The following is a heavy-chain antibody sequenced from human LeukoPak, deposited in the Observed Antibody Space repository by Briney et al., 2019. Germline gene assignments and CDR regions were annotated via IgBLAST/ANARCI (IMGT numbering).Heavy chain of an antibody. CDR2: IYTSGST. D-gene: IGHD3-22*01. J-gene: IGHJ3*02. V-gene: IGHV4-4*07. CDR1: GGSISSYY. Sequence: SETLSLTCTVSGGSISSYYWSWIRQPAGKGLEWIGRIYTSGSTNYNPSLTSRVTMSVDTSKNQFSLKLSSVTAADTAVYYCARGFWPYYYDSSGFPNDAFDIWGQGTMVTVSS. CDR3: ARGFWPYYYDSSGFPNDAFDI.